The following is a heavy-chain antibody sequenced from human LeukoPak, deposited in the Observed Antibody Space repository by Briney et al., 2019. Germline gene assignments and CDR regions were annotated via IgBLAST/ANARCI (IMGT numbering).Heavy chain of an antibody. CDR3: AADLFGGEDS. CDR2: INPDGSRT. J-gene: IGHJ4*02. D-gene: IGHD4-23*01. V-gene: IGHV3-74*01. CDR1: GFTFSRYW. Sequence: PGGSLRLSCAASGFTFSRYWMHWVRQAPGKGLVWVSRINPDGSRTDYADSVKGRFTISRDNAKNTLYLQMNSLRAEDTAVYYCAADLFGGEDSWGQGTLVTVSS.